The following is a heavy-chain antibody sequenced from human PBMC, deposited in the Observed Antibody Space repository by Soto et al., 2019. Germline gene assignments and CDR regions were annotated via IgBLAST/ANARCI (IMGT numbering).Heavy chain of an antibody. CDR1: GFTFSSYA. V-gene: IGHV3-23*01. CDR3: SNREGGFHY. CDR2: LSGSGDRT. J-gene: IGHJ4*02. Sequence: EVQLLESGGGLVQPGGSLRLSCAASGFTFSSYAMSWVRQPPEKGLEWVSALSGSGDRTYYADSVKGRLTISRDNSKNTLYLQMTRLRAEDTAVYYCSNREGGFHYWGQGTLVTVSS.